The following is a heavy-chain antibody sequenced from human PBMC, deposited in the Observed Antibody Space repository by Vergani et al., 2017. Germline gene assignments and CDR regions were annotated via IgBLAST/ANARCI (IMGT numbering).Heavy chain of an antibody. CDR1: GGSISSYY. D-gene: IGHD2-2*01. J-gene: IGHJ5*02. Sequence: QVQLQESGPGLVKPSETLSLTCTVSGGSISSYYWSWIRQPPGKGLEWIGYIYYSGSTNYNPSLKSRGTISVDTSKNQFSLKLSSVTAADTAVYYCARDCSSTSCDHTTHSGSYNWFDPWGQGTLVTVSS. V-gene: IGHV4-59*01. CDR2: IYYSGST. CDR3: ARDCSSTSCDHTTHSGSYNWFDP.